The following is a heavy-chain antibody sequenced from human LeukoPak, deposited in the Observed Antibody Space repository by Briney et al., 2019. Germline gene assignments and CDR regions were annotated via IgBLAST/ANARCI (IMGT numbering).Heavy chain of an antibody. CDR1: GFTFSSYS. J-gene: IGHJ4*02. D-gene: IGHD3-22*01. Sequence: GGSLRLSCAASGFTFSSYSMYWVRQAPGKGLEWVSSISSSSTYIYYADSVKGRFTISRVNAKNSQHLQMNSLRAEDTALYYCARGPDYYDSTYYFDYWGQGTLVTVSS. CDR2: ISSSSTYI. CDR3: ARGPDYYDSTYYFDY. V-gene: IGHV3-21*01.